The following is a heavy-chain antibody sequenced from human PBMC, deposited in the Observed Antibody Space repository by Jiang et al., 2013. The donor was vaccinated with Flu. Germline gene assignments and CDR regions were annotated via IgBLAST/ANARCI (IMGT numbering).Heavy chain of an antibody. V-gene: IGHV3-23*01. J-gene: IGHJ6*02. CDR3: AKRGDYYDSSGPMGCYGMDV. CDR2: ISGSGGST. Sequence: EWVSAISGSGGSTYYADSVKGRFTISRDNSKNTLYLQMNSLRAEDTAVYYCAKRGDYYDSSGPMGCYGMDVWGQGTTVTVSS. D-gene: IGHD3-22*01.